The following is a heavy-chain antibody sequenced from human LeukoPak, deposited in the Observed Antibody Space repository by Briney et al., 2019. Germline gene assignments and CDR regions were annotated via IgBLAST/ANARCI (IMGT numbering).Heavy chain of an antibody. V-gene: IGHV1-2*02. CDR2: INPNSGGT. D-gene: IGHD6-13*01. CDR1: GYTFTGYY. J-gene: IGHJ4*02. CDR3: AMSHSLGGSQQLPALDY. Sequence: SCKASGYTFTGYYLHWVRHAPGHGLEWMGWINPNSGGTYYSQKLQGTVTLKTDTSISTAYMEASRLRSDDTAVYYCAMSHSLGGSQQLPALDYWGQRPLLPVSS.